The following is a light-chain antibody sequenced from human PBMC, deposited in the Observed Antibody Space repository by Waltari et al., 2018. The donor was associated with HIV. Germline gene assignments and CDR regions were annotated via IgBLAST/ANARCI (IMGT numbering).Light chain of an antibody. CDR1: SSNIGNNY. CDR3: GTWESSRGAAV. V-gene: IGLV1-51*01. CDR2: GTN. Sequence: QSVLTQPPSVSAAPGQKVTISCSGSSSNIGNNYVSWYQQLPGTAPRLLIYGTNKRPSESPDRFAGSKSGASATLDTTGLQTGDEADYYGGTWESSRGAAVFGGGTKLAVL. J-gene: IGLJ2*01.